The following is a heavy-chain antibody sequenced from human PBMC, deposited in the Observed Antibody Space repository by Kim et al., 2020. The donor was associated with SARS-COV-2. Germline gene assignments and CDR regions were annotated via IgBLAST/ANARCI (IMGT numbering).Heavy chain of an antibody. D-gene: IGHD3-16*02. CDR3: ARDQDDYVWGSYRYFDY. Sequence: KGRFTISRDNSKNTLYLQMNSLRAEDTAVYYCARDQDDYVWGSYRYFDYWGQGTLVTVSS. J-gene: IGHJ4*02. V-gene: IGHV3-30*01.